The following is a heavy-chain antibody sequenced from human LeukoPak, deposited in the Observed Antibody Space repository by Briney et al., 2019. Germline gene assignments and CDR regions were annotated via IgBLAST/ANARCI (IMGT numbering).Heavy chain of an antibody. CDR1: GGSLSSLTYY. CDR3: AGYSSGWSSGGGY. J-gene: IGHJ4*02. D-gene: IGHD6-19*01. V-gene: IGHV4-39*01. CDR2: IYYSGTT. Sequence: PSETLSLTCTVSGGSLSSLTYYWGWLRQPPGRGLEGVASIYYSGTTYYSPSLKSRVTISVNRSNNQFSLRLTSVTAADTAVYFCAGYSSGWSSGGGYWGQGTLVTVSS.